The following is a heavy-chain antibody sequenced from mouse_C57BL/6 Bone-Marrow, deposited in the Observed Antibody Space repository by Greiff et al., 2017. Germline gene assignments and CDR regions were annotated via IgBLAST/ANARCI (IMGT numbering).Heavy chain of an antibody. V-gene: IGHV2-5*01. D-gene: IGHD4-1*01. CDR2: IWRGGST. CDR1: GFSLTSYG. Sequence: VQRVESGPGLVQPSQSLSITCTVSGFSLTSYGVHWVRQSPGKGLEWLGVIWRGGSTDYNAAFMSRLSITKDNSKSQVFFKMNSLQADDTAIYYCAKSNWDPYYYAMDYWGQGTSVTVSS. J-gene: IGHJ4*01. CDR3: AKSNWDPYYYAMDY.